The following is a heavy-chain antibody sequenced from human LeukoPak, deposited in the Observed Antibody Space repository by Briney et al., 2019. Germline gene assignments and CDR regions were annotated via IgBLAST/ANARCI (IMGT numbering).Heavy chain of an antibody. CDR3: ARHRGCSGGSCYRYFDY. CDR1: GGSISSSNYY. J-gene: IGHJ4*02. D-gene: IGHD2-15*01. V-gene: IGHV4-39*01. CDR2: IYYSGST. Sequence: PSETLSLTCTVSGGSISSSNYYWGWIRQPPGKGLEWIGSIYYSGSTYYNPSLKSRVTISVDTSKHQFSLKLSSVTAAATAVFYCARHRGCSGGSCYRYFDYWGQGTLVTVSS.